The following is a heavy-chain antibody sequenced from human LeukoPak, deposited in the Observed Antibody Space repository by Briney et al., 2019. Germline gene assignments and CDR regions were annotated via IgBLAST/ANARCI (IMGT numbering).Heavy chain of an antibody. Sequence: ASVKVSCKASGYTFTGYHMHWVRPAPGQGLEWMGRINPNSGDTNYAQKFQGRVTMTRDTPISTAYMELSRLRSDDTAVYYCARDYCSSTSCLFDYWGQGTLVTVSS. CDR1: GYTFTGYH. D-gene: IGHD2-2*01. V-gene: IGHV1-2*06. CDR2: INPNSGDT. CDR3: ARDYCSSTSCLFDY. J-gene: IGHJ4*02.